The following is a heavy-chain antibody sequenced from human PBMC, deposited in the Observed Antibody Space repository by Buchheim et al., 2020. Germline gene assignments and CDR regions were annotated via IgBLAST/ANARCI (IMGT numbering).Heavy chain of an antibody. Sequence: QVQLVESGGGVVQPGRSLRLSCAASGFTFSSYGMHWVRQVPGKGLEWVAVISYDGSNKYYADSVKGRFTISRDNSKNTLYLQMNSLRAEDTAVYYCAKSGYHDWGQGTL. CDR2: ISYDGSNK. V-gene: IGHV3-30*18. J-gene: IGHJ4*02. CDR1: GFTFSSYG. D-gene: IGHD5-12*01. CDR3: AKSGYHD.